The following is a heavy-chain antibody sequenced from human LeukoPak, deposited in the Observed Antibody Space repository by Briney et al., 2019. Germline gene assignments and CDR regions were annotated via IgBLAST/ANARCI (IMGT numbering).Heavy chain of an antibody. CDR3: ARYLVVAATYPYH. CDR2: ISSSSSTI. J-gene: IGHJ5*02. V-gene: IGHV3-48*01. D-gene: IGHD2-15*01. CDR1: GFTFSSYG. Sequence: GGSLRLSCAASGFTFSSYGMTWVRQAPGKGLEWVSYISSSSSTIYYADSVKGRFTISRDNAKNSLYLQLDSLRAEDTAVYYCARYLVVAATYPYHWGQGTLVTVSS.